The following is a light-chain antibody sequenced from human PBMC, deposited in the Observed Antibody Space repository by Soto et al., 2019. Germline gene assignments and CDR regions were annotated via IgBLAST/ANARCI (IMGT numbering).Light chain of an antibody. CDR2: GAS. V-gene: IGKV3-20*01. CDR3: QQYTGPPTT. CDR1: QTVSSNY. J-gene: IGKJ5*01. Sequence: IVLTQSPVTLSLSPWEIGTLSCRASQTVSSNYLAWCQQRPGQAPRLLIYGASTRAAGIPDRFSGSGSGTDFTLTITRLEPEDSAVYFCQQYTGPPTTFGQGTRLEIK.